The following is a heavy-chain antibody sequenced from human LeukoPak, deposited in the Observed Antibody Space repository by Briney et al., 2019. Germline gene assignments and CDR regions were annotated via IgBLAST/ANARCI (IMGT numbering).Heavy chain of an antibody. CDR3: AKEYYGDSVFSSMGFDH. CDR1: GFTFRTFA. D-gene: IGHD4-17*01. J-gene: IGHJ4*02. CDR2: IIGSGGST. V-gene: IGHV3-23*01. Sequence: GGSLRLSCAVSGFTFRTFAMTWVRQAPGKGLEWVSTIIGSGGSTYYADSVQVRFTISRDNSKNTLYLQMNSLRAEDTAIYYCAKEYYGDSVFSSMGFDHWGQGTLVTVSS.